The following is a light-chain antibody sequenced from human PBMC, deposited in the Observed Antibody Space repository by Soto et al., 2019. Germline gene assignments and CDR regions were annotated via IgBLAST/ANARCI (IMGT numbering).Light chain of an antibody. CDR1: QSIINS. CDR3: QQTNITPLT. J-gene: IGKJ4*01. CDR2: AAS. Sequence: DIQMTQSPSSLSASVGDRVTISCRASQSIINSLNWYQQKPGNAPKLLIYAASSLQSGVPSRFSGSGSGTDFTLTISSLQPADFATYYCQQTNITPLTFGGGTKVEIK. V-gene: IGKV1-39*01.